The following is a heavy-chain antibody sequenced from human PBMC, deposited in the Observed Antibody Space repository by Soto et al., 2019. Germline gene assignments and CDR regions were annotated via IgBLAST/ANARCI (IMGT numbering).Heavy chain of an antibody. CDR2: ISYDGSNK. CDR3: ASHRGSAVAGIGHY. J-gene: IGHJ4*02. D-gene: IGHD6-19*01. CDR1: GFTFSSYG. V-gene: IGHV3-30*03. Sequence: QVQLVESGGGVVQPGWSLRLSCAASGFTFSSYGIHWVRQAPGKGLEWVAVISYDGSNKYYADSVKGRITISRDNSKNPLYLHMNSLRAEDTAVYYCASHRGSAVAGIGHYWGQGTLVAVAS.